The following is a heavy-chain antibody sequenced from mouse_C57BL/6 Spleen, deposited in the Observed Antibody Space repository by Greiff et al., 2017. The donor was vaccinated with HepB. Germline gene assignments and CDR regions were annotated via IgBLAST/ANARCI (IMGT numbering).Heavy chain of an antibody. CDR2: INPNNGGT. CDR1: GYTFTDYN. D-gene: IGHD2-4*01. Sequence: EVQLQESGPELVKPGASVKIPCKASGYTFTDYNMDWVKQSHGKSLEWIGDINPNNGGTIYNQKFKGKATLTVDKSSSTAYMELRSLTSEDTAVYYCARRGDDYDRFAYWGQGTLVTVSA. V-gene: IGHV1-18*01. J-gene: IGHJ3*01. CDR3: ARRGDDYDRFAY.